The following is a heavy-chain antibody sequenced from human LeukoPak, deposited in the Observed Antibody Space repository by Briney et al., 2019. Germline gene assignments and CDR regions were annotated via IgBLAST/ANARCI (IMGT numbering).Heavy chain of an antibody. CDR1: GFTFSNAW. V-gene: IGHV3-15*01. J-gene: IGHJ4*02. CDR2: IKSKTDGGTT. Sequence: GGSLRLSCAASGFTFSNAWMSWVRQAPGKGLEWVGRIKSKTDGGTTDYAAPVKGRFTISRDDSKNTLYLQMNSLKTEDTAVYYCTTEISDYYDSSGYYTRSDYWGQGTLVTVSS. CDR3: TTEISDYYDSSGYYTRSDY. D-gene: IGHD3-22*01.